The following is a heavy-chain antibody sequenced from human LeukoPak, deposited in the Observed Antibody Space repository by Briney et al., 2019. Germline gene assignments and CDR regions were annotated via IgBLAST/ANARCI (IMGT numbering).Heavy chain of an antibody. D-gene: IGHD6-13*01. V-gene: IGHV4-38-2*02. CDR3: ARPYSSSWYLSESSDY. CDR2: IYKSGST. Sequence: PSETLSLTCTVSGYSISSGSYWGWIRQPPGKGLEWIGRIYKSGSTDYNPSLKSRVTISVDTSKNQFSLKLSSVTAADTAVYYCARPYSSSWYLSESSDYWGQGTLVTVSS. J-gene: IGHJ4*02. CDR1: GYSISSGSY.